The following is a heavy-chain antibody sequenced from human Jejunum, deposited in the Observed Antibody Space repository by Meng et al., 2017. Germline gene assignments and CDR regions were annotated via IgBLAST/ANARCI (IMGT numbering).Heavy chain of an antibody. CDR3: ARSPYSGSALPFFDY. V-gene: IGHV4-30-4*01. Sequence: PALGMPSQTRSLTCTLSGDSFNCLDYYWSWLRQPPEKGLEWIGYIYYSGSTYYNPSLKSRVSISGDTSNKQFSLKLTSVTAADTAVYYCARSPYSGSALPFFDYWGQGSLVTVSS. CDR1: GDSFNCLDYY. CDR2: IYYSGST. D-gene: IGHD1-26*01. J-gene: IGHJ4*02.